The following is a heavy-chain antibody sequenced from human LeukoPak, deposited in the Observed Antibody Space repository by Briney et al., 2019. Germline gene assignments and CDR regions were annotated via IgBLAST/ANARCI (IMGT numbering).Heavy chain of an antibody. CDR1: GGTFSSYA. CDR2: IIPILGIA. Sequence: SVKVSCKASGGTFSSYAISWVRQAPGQGLEWMGRIIPILGIANYAQKFQGRVTITADKSTSTAYMELSSLRSEDTAVYYCARAWGDRGLRLGKGFFDIWSKGTMVTVSS. J-gene: IGHJ3*02. D-gene: IGHD3-16*01. CDR3: ARAWGDRGLRLGKGFFDI. V-gene: IGHV1-69*04.